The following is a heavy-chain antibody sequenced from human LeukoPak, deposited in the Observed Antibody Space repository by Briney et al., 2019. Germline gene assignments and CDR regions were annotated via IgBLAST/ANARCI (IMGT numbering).Heavy chain of an antibody. V-gene: IGHV1-24*01. CDR2: FDPEDGET. CDR3: ATAYLDYDFWSGYYNEYYFDY. Sequence: ASVKVSCKVSGYTLTELSVHWVRQAPGKGLEWMGGFDPEDGETIYAQKFQGRATMTEDTSTDTAYMELSSLRSEDTAVYYCATAYLDYDFWSGYYNEYYFDYWGQGTLVTVSS. D-gene: IGHD3-3*01. CDR1: GYTLTELS. J-gene: IGHJ4*02.